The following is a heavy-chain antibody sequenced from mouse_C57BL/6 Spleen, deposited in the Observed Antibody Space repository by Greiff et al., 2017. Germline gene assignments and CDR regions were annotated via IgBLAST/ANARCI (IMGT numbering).Heavy chain of an antibody. Sequence: VQLQQSGPELVKPGASVKISCKASGYSFTGYYMNWVKQSPEKSLEWIGEINPSTGGTTYNQKFKAKATLTVDKSSSTAYMQLKSLTSEDAAVYYCARCSNYDYAMDYWGQGTSVTVSS. CDR2: INPSTGGT. V-gene: IGHV1-42*01. CDR1: GYSFTGYY. J-gene: IGHJ4*01. D-gene: IGHD2-5*01. CDR3: ARCSNYDYAMDY.